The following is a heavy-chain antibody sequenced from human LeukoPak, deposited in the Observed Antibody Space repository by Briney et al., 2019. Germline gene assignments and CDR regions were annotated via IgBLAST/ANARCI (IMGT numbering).Heavy chain of an antibody. CDR1: GYTFTSYY. V-gene: IGHV1-46*01. CDR2: INPSGGST. J-gene: IGHJ4*02. Sequence: ASVKVSCKASGYTFTSYYMHWVRQAPGQGLEWMGIINPSGGSTSYAQKFQGRVTMTRDMSTSTVYMELSSLRSEDTAVYYCAREDYLWFGELLQKPVYYFDYWGQGTLVTVSS. D-gene: IGHD3-10*01. CDR3: AREDYLWFGELLQKPVYYFDY.